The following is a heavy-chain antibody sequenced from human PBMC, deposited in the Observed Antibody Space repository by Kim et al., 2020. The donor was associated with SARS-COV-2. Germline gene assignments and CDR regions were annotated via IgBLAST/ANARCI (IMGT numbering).Heavy chain of an antibody. V-gene: IGHV3-11*06. CDR3: ARDSAVPAAIGEGALYYYYYGMVV. CDR2: ISSSSSYT. D-gene: IGHD2-2*01. Sequence: GGSLRLSCAASGFTFSDYYMSWIRQAPGKGLEWVSYISSSSSYTNYADSVKGRFTISRDNAKNSLYLQMNSLRAEDTAVYYCARDSAVPAAIGEGALYYYYYGMVVWGQGTTVTVSS. J-gene: IGHJ6*02. CDR1: GFTFSDYY.